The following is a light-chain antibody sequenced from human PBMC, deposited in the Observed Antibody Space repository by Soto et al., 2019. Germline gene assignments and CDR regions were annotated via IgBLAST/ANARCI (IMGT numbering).Light chain of an antibody. J-gene: IGKJ2*01. CDR2: GAS. CDR3: QHRGKWPRT. CDR1: QSVSSY. V-gene: IGKV3-11*01. Sequence: EIVLTQSPATLSLSPGERATLSCRASQSVSSYLAWYQQKPGQVPMLLIYGASNRATGIPARFSGSGSGTDFSLTISSLESEDFAVYYCQHRGKWPRTFGQGTKLEIK.